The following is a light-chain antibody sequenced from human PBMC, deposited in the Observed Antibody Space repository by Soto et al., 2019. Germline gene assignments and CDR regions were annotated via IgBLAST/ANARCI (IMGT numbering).Light chain of an antibody. CDR2: AAS. Sequence: DIQMTQSPSSVSASVGDRVTITCRASRDINTWLAWYQQKPGKAPKLLISAASSLQSGVPSRFSGSGSGTDFTLPISSLQPEDFATYYCQEANTVPFTFGPGTKVDIK. CDR3: QEANTVPFT. CDR1: RDINTW. V-gene: IGKV1-12*01. J-gene: IGKJ3*01.